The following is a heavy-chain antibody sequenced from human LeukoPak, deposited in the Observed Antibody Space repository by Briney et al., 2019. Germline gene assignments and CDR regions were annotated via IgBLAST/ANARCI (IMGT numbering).Heavy chain of an antibody. V-gene: IGHV4-31*03. Sequence: TLSLTCTVSGGSISSGGYYWSWIRQHPGKGLEWIGYIYYSGSTYYNPSLKSRVTISVDTSKNQFSLKLSSVTAADTAVYYCARFNSGSYSYYDYWGQGALVTVSS. CDR3: ARFNSGSYSYYDY. CDR1: GGSISSGGYY. J-gene: IGHJ4*02. D-gene: IGHD1-26*01. CDR2: IYYSGST.